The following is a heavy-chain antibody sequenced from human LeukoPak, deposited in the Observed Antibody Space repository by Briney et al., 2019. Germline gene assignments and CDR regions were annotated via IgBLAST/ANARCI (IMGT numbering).Heavy chain of an antibody. CDR1: GFILSGYW. CDR2: INPDGSIT. D-gene: IGHD3-3*01. J-gene: IGHJ4*02. Sequence: PGGSLRLSCEASGFILSGYWIHWVRQAPGKGLVWVARINPDGSITSYADSVKGRFTISRDNAKNTLYLQMNSLRADDTAVYYCATDFHGAHDCWGQGTLVTASS. V-gene: IGHV3-74*01. CDR3: ATDFHGAHDC.